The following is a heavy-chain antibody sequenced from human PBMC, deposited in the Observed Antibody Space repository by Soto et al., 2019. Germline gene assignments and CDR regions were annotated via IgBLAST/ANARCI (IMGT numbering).Heavy chain of an antibody. V-gene: IGHV3-13*01. CDR3: AGGTNTFHI. Sequence: EVPLVESGGGLVQPGGSLRLSCAASGINFSGYDMHWVRHVTGKGLEWVSGIGTAGDRYYPDSVKGRFTIFRDNARNSLYLQLNSRRAGDSAVYFCAGGTNTFHIWGQGTTVTVS. D-gene: IGHD2-8*01. CDR2: IGTAGDR. J-gene: IGHJ3*02. CDR1: GINFSGYD.